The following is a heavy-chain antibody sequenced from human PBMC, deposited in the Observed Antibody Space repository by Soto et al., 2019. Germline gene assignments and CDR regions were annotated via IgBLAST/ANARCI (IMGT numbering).Heavy chain of an antibody. CDR1: GGTFSSYA. CDR2: IIPNFGTA. D-gene: IGHD2-15*01. J-gene: IGHJ4*02. CDR3: ARDLAPCSGGSCYVSDY. Sequence: GASVKVSCKASGGTFSSYAISWVRQAPGQGLEWMGGIIPNFGTANYAQKFQGRVTITADESTSTAYMELSSLRSEDTAVYYCARDLAPCSGGSCYVSDYWGQGTLVTVSS. V-gene: IGHV1-69*13.